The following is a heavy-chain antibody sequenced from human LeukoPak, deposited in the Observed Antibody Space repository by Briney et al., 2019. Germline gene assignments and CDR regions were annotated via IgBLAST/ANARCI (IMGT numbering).Heavy chain of an antibody. J-gene: IGHJ4*02. CDR1: GGSISSYY. CDR3: ARGPRGASAVSSAPEPFDY. V-gene: IGHV4-34*01. CDR2: INHSGST. D-gene: IGHD3-16*01. Sequence: SETLSLTCTVSGGSISSYYWSWIRQPPGKGLEWIGEINHSGSTNYNPSLKSRVTISVDTSKNQFSLKLSSVTAADTAVYYCARGPRGASAVSSAPEPFDYWGQGTLVTVSS.